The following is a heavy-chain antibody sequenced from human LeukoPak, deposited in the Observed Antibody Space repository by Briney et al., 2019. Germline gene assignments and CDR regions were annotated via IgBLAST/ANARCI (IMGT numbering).Heavy chain of an antibody. CDR3: ARDWGLRLGELSFDY. J-gene: IGHJ4*02. CDR1: GGSISSSTYY. D-gene: IGHD3-16*02. Sequence: PSETLSLTCTVSGGSISSSTYYWGWIRQPPGKGLEWIGSIYHSGSTYYNPSLKSRVTISVDTSKNQFSLKLSSVTAADTAVYYCARDWGLRLGELSFDYWGQGTLVTVSS. CDR2: IYHSGST. V-gene: IGHV4-39*07.